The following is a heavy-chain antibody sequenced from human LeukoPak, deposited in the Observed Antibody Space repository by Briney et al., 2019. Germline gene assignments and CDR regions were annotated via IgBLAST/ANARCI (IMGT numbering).Heavy chain of an antibody. V-gene: IGHV3-74*01. D-gene: IGHD4-17*01. CDR1: GFTFSAFW. Sequence: GGSLRLSCAASGFTFSAFWMSWVRQAPGRGLVWISRISTDGAVTGYADSVKGRFTISRDNAKNTLYLQMNSLRAEDTAVYYCARDRTTVTLFDNWGQGALVTVSS. J-gene: IGHJ4*02. CDR2: ISTDGAVT. CDR3: ARDRTTVTLFDN.